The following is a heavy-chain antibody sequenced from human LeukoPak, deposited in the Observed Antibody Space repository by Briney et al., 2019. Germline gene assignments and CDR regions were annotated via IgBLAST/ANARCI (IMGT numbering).Heavy chain of an antibody. V-gene: IGHV1-8*01. CDR3: ARLSETPDYYSNGGYYQLGY. CDR2: MNPNTGRT. J-gene: IGHJ4*02. CDR1: RYTFTSYD. D-gene: IGHD3-22*01. Sequence: ASVKVSCNASRYTFTSYDINWVREAAGQGLEWVGWMNPNTGRTGFAQKFQGRLIMTRDTSTCTAYMELRSLTSGDTAVYYCARLSETPDYYSNGGYYQLGYWGQGTPVTVSS.